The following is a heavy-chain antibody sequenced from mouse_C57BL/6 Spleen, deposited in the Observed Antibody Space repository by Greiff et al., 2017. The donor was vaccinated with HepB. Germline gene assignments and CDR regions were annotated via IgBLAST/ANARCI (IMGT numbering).Heavy chain of an antibody. CDR3: ARSGTTVVGLGY. J-gene: IGHJ2*01. V-gene: IGHV1-64*01. Sequence: VQLQQPGAELVKPGASVTLSCKASGYTFTSYWMHWVKQRPGQGLEWIGMIHPNSGSTNYNEKFKSKATLTVDKSSSTAYMQLSSLTSEDSAVYYCARSGTTVVGLGYWGQGTTLTVAS. CDR2: IHPNSGST. CDR1: GYTFTSYW. D-gene: IGHD1-1*01.